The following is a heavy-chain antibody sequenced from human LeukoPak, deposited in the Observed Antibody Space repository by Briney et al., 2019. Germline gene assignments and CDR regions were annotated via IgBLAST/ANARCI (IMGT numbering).Heavy chain of an antibody. V-gene: IGHV1-2*02. CDR3: ARARVTREGRTVAIPPAGY. J-gene: IGHJ4*02. CDR2: INPNSGGT. Sequence: ASVKLSCKPSGYTFTGYYMHWVRQAPGHGLEWMGWINPNSGGTNYAQKFQGRVTMTRDTSISTAYMELSRLRSDDTAVYYCARARVTREGRTVAIPPAGYWGQGTLVTVSS. D-gene: IGHD5-12*01. CDR1: GYTFTGYY.